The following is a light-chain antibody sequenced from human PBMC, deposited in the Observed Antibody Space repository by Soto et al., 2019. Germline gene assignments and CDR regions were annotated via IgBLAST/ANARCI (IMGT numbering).Light chain of an antibody. CDR1: QSVSSGY. J-gene: IGKJ4*01. Sequence: EIVLTQSPGTLSLSPGERATLSCRASQSVSSGYLAWYQQKPGQSPRLVIYGASSRATGIPDRFSGSGSGTDFTLTISRLEPEDFAVYYCQQYGSSPLTFGGGAQVEIK. V-gene: IGKV3-20*01. CDR2: GAS. CDR3: QQYGSSPLT.